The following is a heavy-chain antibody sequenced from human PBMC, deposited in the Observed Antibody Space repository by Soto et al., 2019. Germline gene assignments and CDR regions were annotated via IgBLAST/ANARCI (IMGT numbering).Heavy chain of an antibody. CDR3: ARIIGYSSGWYEAYYYYGMDV. J-gene: IGHJ6*02. D-gene: IGHD6-19*01. V-gene: IGHV2-70*01. CDR1: GFSLSTSGMC. CDR2: IDWDDDK. Sequence: SGPTLVNPTQTLTLTCTFSGFSLSTSGMCVSWIRQPPGKALEWLALIDWDDDKYYSTSLKTRPTISKDTSKNQVVLTMTNMDPVDTATYYRARIIGYSSGWYEAYYYYGMDVWGQGTTVTVSS.